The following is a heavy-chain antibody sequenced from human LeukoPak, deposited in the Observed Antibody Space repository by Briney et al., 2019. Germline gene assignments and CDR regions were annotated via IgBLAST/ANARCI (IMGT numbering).Heavy chain of an antibody. J-gene: IGHJ4*02. CDR2: ISAYNGNT. V-gene: IGHV1-18*01. CDR1: GYTFTSYG. Sequence: ASVKVSCKASGYTFTSYGISWVRQAPGQGLEWMGWISAYNGNTNYAQKLQGRVTMTTDTSTSTAYMELRSLRSDDTAVYYCARDPLGQWLLRPDYWGQGTLVTVSS. CDR3: ARDPLGQWLLRPDY. D-gene: IGHD6-19*01.